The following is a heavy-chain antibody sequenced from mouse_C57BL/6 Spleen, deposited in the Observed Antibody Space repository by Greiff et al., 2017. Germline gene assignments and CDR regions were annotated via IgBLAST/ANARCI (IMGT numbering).Heavy chain of an antibody. J-gene: IGHJ4*01. D-gene: IGHD1-1*01. CDR1: GYTFTDYY. CDR2: INPNNGGT. V-gene: IGHV1-26*01. CDR3: AIITTVEATGAVAD. Sequence: EVKLQQAGPELVKPGASVKISCKASGYTFTDYYMNWVKQSHGKSLEWIGDINPNNGGTSYNQKFKGKATLTVDKSSSTAYMELRNLTSEDSAVYYCAIITTVEATGAVADWGQGTSVTVSS.